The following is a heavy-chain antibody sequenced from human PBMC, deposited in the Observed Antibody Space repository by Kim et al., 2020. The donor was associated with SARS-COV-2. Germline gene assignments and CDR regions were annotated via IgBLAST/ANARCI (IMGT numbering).Heavy chain of an antibody. Sequence: ASVKVSCKASGYTFTSYAMNWVRQAPGQGLEWMGWINTITGNPTYAQGFTGRFVFSLDTSVSTAYLQISSLKAEDTAVYYCARETPYCGGDCYIEDAFDIWGQGTMVTVSS. V-gene: IGHV7-4-1*02. CDR2: INTITGNP. CDR1: GYTFTSYA. J-gene: IGHJ3*02. D-gene: IGHD2-21*01. CDR3: ARETPYCGGDCYIEDAFDI.